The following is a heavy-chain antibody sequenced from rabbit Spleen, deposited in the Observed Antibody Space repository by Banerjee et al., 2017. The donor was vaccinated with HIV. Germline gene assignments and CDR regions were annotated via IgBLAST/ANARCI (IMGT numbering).Heavy chain of an antibody. CDR1: GFSFSSGYD. CDR2: IYAGSATT. CDR3: ARGGNIFGGDDFGDSNL. Sequence: QSLEESGGGLVKPGASLTLTCKASGFSFSSGYDMCWVRQAPGKGLEWIGCIYAGSATTYYASWVNGRFTISKTSSTTMTLQMTSLTAADTATYFCARGGNIFGGDDFGDSNLWGPGTLVTVS. J-gene: IGHJ4*01. D-gene: IGHD2-1*01. V-gene: IGHV1S40*01.